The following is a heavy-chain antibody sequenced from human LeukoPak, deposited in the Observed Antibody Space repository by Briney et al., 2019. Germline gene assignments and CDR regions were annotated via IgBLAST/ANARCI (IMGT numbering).Heavy chain of an antibody. J-gene: IGHJ4*02. D-gene: IGHD6-19*01. CDR2: IFYSGDT. CDR3: VRHPTTSGDGWWYFDY. V-gene: IGHV4-59*04. CDR1: SGSIGTYY. Sequence: PSETLSLTCTVSSGSIGTYYWNWIRQPAGKGLEWIGIIFYSGDTHDNPSLKSRLTMSVDTSKNQFSLKLDSVTAADTAVYYCVRHPTTSGDGWWYFDYWGQGTLVTVSS.